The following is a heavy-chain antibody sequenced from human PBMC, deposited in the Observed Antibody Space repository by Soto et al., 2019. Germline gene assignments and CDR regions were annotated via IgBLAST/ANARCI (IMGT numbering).Heavy chain of an antibody. Sequence: GASVKVSCKASGYTFTSYGISWVRQAPGQGLEWMGWISAYNGNTNYAQKLQGRVTMTTDTSTSTAYMELSSLRSEDTAVYYCASSKQLVLYYYYYYGMDVWGQGTTVTVSS. J-gene: IGHJ6*02. CDR2: ISAYNGNT. CDR1: GYTFTSYG. D-gene: IGHD6-6*01. CDR3: ASSKQLVLYYYYYYGMDV. V-gene: IGHV1-18*04.